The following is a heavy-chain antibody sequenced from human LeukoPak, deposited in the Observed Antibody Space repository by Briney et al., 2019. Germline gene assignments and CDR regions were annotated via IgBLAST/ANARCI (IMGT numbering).Heavy chain of an antibody. V-gene: IGHV4-61*02. J-gene: IGHJ5*02. CDR1: GGSISSGSYY. Sequence: SQTLSLTCSVSGGSISSGSYYWSWIRQPAGKGLEWIGRIYTSGSTNYNPSLKSRVTISVDTSKNQSSLTLSSVTAADTAVYYCARDRRMGAYCGGDCYSYWFDPWGQGTLVTVSS. CDR3: ARDRRMGAYCGGDCYSYWFDP. D-gene: IGHD2-21*02. CDR2: IYTSGST.